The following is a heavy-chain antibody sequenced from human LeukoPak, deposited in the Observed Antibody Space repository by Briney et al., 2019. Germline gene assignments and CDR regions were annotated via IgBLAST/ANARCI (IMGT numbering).Heavy chain of an antibody. J-gene: IGHJ4*02. Sequence: SQTLSLTCTVSGGSISSGDYYWSWISQPPGNGLEWIGYIYYSGTPYYNPYLKSRVTISGSTSKNQFSLKLSSVSATDTDVYYCARDSAPSPNWLSFDYWGQGTLVTVSS. V-gene: IGHV4-30-4*01. CDR2: IYYSGTP. D-gene: IGHD3-9*01. CDR1: GGSISSGDYY. CDR3: ARDSAPSPNWLSFDY.